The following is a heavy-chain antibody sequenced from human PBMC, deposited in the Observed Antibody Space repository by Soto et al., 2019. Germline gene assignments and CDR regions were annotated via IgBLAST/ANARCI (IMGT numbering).Heavy chain of an antibody. V-gene: IGHV3-7*03. CDR1: GFMFRNYW. Sequence: EVYLVESGGGLVQPGGSLRLSCEASGFMFRNYWMHWVRQAPGKGLQWVANIKEDGSDKSYVDSVKGRFTISRDNAKNALFLQMTSLRIEDTTVYYCVRVSGYCDDVDPWGQGSLVIVSS. CDR3: VRVSGYCDDVDP. J-gene: IGHJ5*02. CDR2: IKEDGSDK. D-gene: IGHD4-17*01.